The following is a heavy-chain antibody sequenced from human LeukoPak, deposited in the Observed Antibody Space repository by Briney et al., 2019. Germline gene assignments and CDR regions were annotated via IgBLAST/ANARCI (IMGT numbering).Heavy chain of an antibody. Sequence: GASVKVSCKASGGTDSNYAVTWLRQVPGQGLEWMGGIIPIFSATNYAQKFQGRLTISADDSTSTAYMELSSLRSEDTAVYYCARWAGHCSSTSCYERPFDYWGQGTLVTVSS. CDR3: ARWAGHCSSTSCYERPFDY. J-gene: IGHJ4*02. CDR2: IIPIFSAT. V-gene: IGHV1-69*13. CDR1: GGTDSNYA. D-gene: IGHD2-2*01.